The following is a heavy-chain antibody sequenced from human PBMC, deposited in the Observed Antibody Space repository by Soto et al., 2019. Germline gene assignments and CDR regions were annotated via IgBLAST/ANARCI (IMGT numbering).Heavy chain of an antibody. CDR1: GFTFSSYV. D-gene: IGHD4-17*01. J-gene: IGHJ4*02. CDR2: ISYDGSNK. V-gene: IGHV3-30*18. Sequence: QVQLVESGGGVVQPGRSLRLSCAASGFTFSSYVMHWVRQAPGKGRERVAVISYDGSNKYYADSVKGRFTISRDNSKNTLYLQMNSLRAEGTAVYYCAKRYGDYWGPGTLVTVSS. CDR3: AKRYGDY.